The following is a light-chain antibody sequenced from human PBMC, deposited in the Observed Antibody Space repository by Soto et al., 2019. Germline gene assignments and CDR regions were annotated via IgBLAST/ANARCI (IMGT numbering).Light chain of an antibody. CDR1: QSVFNNH. V-gene: IGKV3-20*01. Sequence: EIVLTQSPGTLSLSPGERATLSCRASQSVFNNHIGWYQQKPGQAPRRLIFGASFRATGIPDRFSGSGSGTDFTLTISRLEPEDFAVYYCQQYGSLSWTFGQGNKVDSK. CDR3: QQYGSLSWT. J-gene: IGKJ1*01. CDR2: GAS.